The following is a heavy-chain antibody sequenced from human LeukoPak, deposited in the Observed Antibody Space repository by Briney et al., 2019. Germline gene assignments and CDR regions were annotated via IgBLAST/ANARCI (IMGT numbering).Heavy chain of an antibody. V-gene: IGHV4-59*08. CDR2: IQGGGSA. D-gene: IGHD1-26*01. J-gene: IGHJ4*02. Sequence: PSEALSLTCDVSGGSITPYYWNWIRHTPGKGLEWIGFIQGGGSAYYNPSLKSRLSILVDMSKNQVSLRLNSVTAADTAVYYCARQQWDGNSGDDYWGQGTLVTVSS. CDR1: GGSITPYY. CDR3: ARQQWDGNSGDDY.